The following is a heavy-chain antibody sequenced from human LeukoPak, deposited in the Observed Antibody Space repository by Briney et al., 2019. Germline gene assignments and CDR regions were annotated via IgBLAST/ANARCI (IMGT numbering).Heavy chain of an antibody. Sequence: NPGGSLRLSCAASGFTFSSYSMNWVRQAPGKGLEWVSSISSSSSYIYYADSVRGRFTISRDNAKNSLYLQMNSLRAEDTAVYYCASSDCSSTSCMLDYWGQGTLVTVSS. J-gene: IGHJ4*02. CDR3: ASSDCSSTSCMLDY. D-gene: IGHD2-2*01. CDR1: GFTFSSYS. CDR2: ISSSSSYI. V-gene: IGHV3-21*01.